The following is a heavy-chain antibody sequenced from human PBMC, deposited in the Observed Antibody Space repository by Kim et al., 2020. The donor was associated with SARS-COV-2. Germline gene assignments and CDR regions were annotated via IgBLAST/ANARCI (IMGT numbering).Heavy chain of an antibody. CDR3: ARSERGWLQLVEVIKPHINYYFDY. CDR2: ISSSSSYI. D-gene: IGHD5-12*01. Sequence: GGSLRLSCAASGFTFSSYSMNWVRQAPGKGLEWVSSISSSSSYIYYADSVKGRFTISRDNAKNSLYLQMNSLRAEDTAVYYCARSERGWLQLVEVIKPHINYYFDYWGQGTLVTVSS. CDR1: GFTFSSYS. J-gene: IGHJ4*02. V-gene: IGHV3-21*01.